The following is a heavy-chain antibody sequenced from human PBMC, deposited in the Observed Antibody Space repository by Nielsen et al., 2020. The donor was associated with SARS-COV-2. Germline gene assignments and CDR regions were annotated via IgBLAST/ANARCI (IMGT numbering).Heavy chain of an antibody. V-gene: IGHV3-23*01. D-gene: IGHD2-21*01. CDR3: AKDSGMIAEREVFDH. CDR1: GFTFNTYA. J-gene: IGHJ4*02. Sequence: GGSLRLSCAASGFTFNTYAMSWVRQAPGKGLEWVSAISNSGGSTFYADSVKGRFTISRDNSKNTLYLQMNSLRAEDTAVYYCAKDSGMIAEREVFDHWGQGTLVIVSS. CDR2: ISNSGGST.